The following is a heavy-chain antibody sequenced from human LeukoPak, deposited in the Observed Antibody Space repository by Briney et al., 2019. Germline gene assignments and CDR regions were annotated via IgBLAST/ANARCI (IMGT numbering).Heavy chain of an antibody. V-gene: IGHV4-31*03. J-gene: IGHJ6*02. CDR1: GGSISSGGYY. D-gene: IGHD3-10*01. Sequence: SETLSLTCTVSGGSISSGGYYWSWIRQHPGKGLEWIGYIYYSGSTYYNPSLKSRVTISVDTSKNQFSLKLSSVTAADTAVYYCARDMLWFGELWGMDVWGQGTTVTVSS. CDR3: ARDMLWFGELWGMDV. CDR2: IYYSGST.